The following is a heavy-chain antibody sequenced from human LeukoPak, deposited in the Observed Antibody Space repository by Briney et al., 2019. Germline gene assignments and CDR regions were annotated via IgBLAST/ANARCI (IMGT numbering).Heavy chain of an antibody. V-gene: IGHV4-61*01. CDR2: IYYSGST. CDR3: VRRTSGSYSDY. Sequence: SETLSLTCTVSGGFVSSGSYYWSWIRQPPGKGLEWIGYIYYSGSTNYNPSLKSRVTISVDTSKNQFSLKLNSVTAADTAVYYCVRRTSGSYSDYWGQGTLVTVSS. J-gene: IGHJ4*02. D-gene: IGHD1-26*01. CDR1: GGFVSSGSYY.